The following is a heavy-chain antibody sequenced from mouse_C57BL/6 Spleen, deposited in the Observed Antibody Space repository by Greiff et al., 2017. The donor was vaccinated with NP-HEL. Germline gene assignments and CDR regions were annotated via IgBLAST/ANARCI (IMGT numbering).Heavy chain of an antibody. CDR1: GYSITSGYY. CDR3: ARGTVVYYYAMDY. Sequence: EVKLQESGPGLVKPSQSLSLTCSVTGYSITSGYYWNWIRQFPGNKLEWMGYISYDGSNNYNPSLKNRISITRDTSKNQFFLKLNSVTTEDTATYYCARGTVVYYYAMDYWGQGTSVTVSS. D-gene: IGHD1-1*01. J-gene: IGHJ4*01. V-gene: IGHV3-6*01. CDR2: ISYDGSN.